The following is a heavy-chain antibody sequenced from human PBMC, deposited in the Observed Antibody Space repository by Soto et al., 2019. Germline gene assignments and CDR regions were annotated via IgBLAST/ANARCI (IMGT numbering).Heavy chain of an antibody. Sequence: QVQLVQSGAEVKKPGSSVKVSCKASGGTFSSYAISWVRQAPGQGLEWMGGIIPIFGTANYAQKFQGRVTITADKSTSTAYMELSSLRSEDTAVYYCARVLNTYDGPAPGDWFDPWGQGTLVTVSS. CDR3: ARVLNTYDGPAPGDWFDP. D-gene: IGHD7-27*01. J-gene: IGHJ5*02. CDR1: GGTFSSYA. V-gene: IGHV1-69*06. CDR2: IIPIFGTA.